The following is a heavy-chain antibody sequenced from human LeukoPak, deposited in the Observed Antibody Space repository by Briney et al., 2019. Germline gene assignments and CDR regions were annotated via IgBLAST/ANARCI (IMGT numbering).Heavy chain of an antibody. Sequence: GGSLRLSCAASGFTITTYAVNWVRHAPGKGLEWVSGIGGGGTEYYADSVKGRFIISSDDSQNLVHLQMNSLTVEDTAVYYRARAQGALDYWGQGTLVTVSS. CDR3: ARAQGALDY. J-gene: IGHJ4*02. D-gene: IGHD1-26*01. V-gene: IGHV3-23*01. CDR1: GFTITTYA. CDR2: IGGGGTE.